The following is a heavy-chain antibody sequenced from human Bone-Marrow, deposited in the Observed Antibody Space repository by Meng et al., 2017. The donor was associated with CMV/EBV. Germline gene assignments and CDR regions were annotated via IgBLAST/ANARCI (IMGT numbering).Heavy chain of an antibody. CDR3: AKERGYSNPYFDY. V-gene: IGHV3-53*01. J-gene: IGHJ4*02. CDR2: IYRSGST. CDR1: GFTVSSDS. D-gene: IGHD4-11*01. Sequence: GGSLRLSCVASGFTVSSDSMSWVRQAPGKGLEWVSAIYRSGSTYYADSVKGRFTISRDNSKNTLHLQMNSLRAEDTAVYYCAKERGYSNPYFDYWGQGTLVTVSS.